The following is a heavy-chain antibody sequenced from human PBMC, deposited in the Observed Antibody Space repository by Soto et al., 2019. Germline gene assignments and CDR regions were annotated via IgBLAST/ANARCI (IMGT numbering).Heavy chain of an antibody. D-gene: IGHD4-4*01. CDR2: INWNGGST. CDR3: ARDRLDYTIYYYGMDV. J-gene: IGHJ6*02. Sequence: GGSLRLSCAASGFTFDDYGMSWVRQAPGKGLEWVSGINWNGGSTGYADSVKGRFTISRDNAKNSLYLQMNSLRAEDTALYYCARDRLDYTIYYYGMDVWGQGTTVTVSS. V-gene: IGHV3-20*04. CDR1: GFTFDDYG.